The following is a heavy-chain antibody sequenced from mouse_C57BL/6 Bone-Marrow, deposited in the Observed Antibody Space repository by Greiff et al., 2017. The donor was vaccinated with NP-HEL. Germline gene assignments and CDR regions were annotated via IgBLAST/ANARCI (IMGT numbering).Heavy chain of an antibody. D-gene: IGHD2-4*01. CDR1: GYTFTSYW. J-gene: IGHJ2*01. V-gene: IGHV1-64*01. CDR2: IHPNSGST. Sequence: QVQLQQPGAELVKPGASVKLSCKASGYTFTSYWMHWVKQRPGQGLEWIGMIHPNSGSTNYNEKFKSKATLTVDKSSSTAYMQLSSLTSEDSAVYYCARSGIYYDYPYYFDYWGQGTTLTVSS. CDR3: ARSGIYYDYPYYFDY.